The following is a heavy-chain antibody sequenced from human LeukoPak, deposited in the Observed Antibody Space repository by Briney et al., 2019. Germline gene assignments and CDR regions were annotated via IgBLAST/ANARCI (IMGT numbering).Heavy chain of an antibody. V-gene: IGHV3-21*01. CDR2: ISSSSSYI. Sequence: KTGGSLRLSCVVSGFTFSSYSMNWVRQAPGKGLVWVSSISSSSSYIYYADSVKGRFTISRDNAKNSLYLQMNSLRAEDTAVYYCARDMAGSGSYYGYWGQGTLVTVSS. D-gene: IGHD3-10*01. J-gene: IGHJ4*02. CDR1: GFTFSSYS. CDR3: ARDMAGSGSYYGY.